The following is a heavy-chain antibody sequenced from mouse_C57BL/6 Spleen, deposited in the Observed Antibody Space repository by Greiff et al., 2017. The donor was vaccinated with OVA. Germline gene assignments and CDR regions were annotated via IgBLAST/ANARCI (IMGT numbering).Heavy chain of an antibody. CDR1: GYTFTSYW. V-gene: IGHV1-50*01. Sequence: VQLQQPGAELVKPGASVKLSCKASGYTFTSYWMQWVKQRPGQGLEWIGEIDPSDSYTNYNQKFKGKATLTVDTSSSTAYMQLSSLTSEDSAVYYCVYFDYWGQGTTLTVSS. J-gene: IGHJ2*01. CDR3: VYFDY. CDR2: IDPSDSYT.